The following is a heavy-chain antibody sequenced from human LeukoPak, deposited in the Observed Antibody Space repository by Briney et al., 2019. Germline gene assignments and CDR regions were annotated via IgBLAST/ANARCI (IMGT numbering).Heavy chain of an antibody. CDR1: GFSFSNYA. Sequence: GGSLRLSCAASGFSFSNYAMNWVRQAPGKGLEWVSGISGSGGRTYYADSVKGRFTISRDNSKNTLYLQMNSLRAEDTAVYYCAKSKVLRFLEWLLPFDYWGQGTLVTVSS. J-gene: IGHJ4*02. D-gene: IGHD3-3*01. CDR2: ISGSGGRT. V-gene: IGHV3-23*01. CDR3: AKSKVLRFLEWLLPFDY.